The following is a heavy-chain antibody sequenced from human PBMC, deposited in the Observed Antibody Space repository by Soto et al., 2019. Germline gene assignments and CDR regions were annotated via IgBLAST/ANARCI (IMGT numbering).Heavy chain of an antibody. V-gene: IGHV3-33*01. D-gene: IGHD5-12*01. CDR3: ARDGLARAINF. CDR2: IWYEGSET. CDR1: GFIFSGYA. J-gene: IGHJ4*02. Sequence: QVQLVESGGGMVHPGESLRLSCSASGFIFSGYAMHWARQAPGKGLEWVAMIWYEGSETYYADSVRGRFVISRDNSKDMVYLQMTSLRAEDTAVYYCARDGLARAINFWGQGVPVTVSS.